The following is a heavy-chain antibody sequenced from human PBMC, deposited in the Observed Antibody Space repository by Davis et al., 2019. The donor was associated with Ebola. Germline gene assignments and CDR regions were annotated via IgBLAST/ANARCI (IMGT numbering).Heavy chain of an antibody. Sequence: GESLKISCAASGFTFSSYWMSWVRQAPGKGLEWVSSISSSSSYIYYADSVKGRFTISRDNAKNSLYLQMNSLRAEDTAVYYCARERELDAEGAFDIWGQGTMVTVSS. V-gene: IGHV3-21*01. CDR2: ISSSSSYI. D-gene: IGHD1-26*01. CDR3: ARERELDAEGAFDI. CDR1: GFTFSSYW. J-gene: IGHJ3*02.